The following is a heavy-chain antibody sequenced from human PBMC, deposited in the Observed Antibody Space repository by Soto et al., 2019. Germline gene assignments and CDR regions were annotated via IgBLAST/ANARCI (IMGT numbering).Heavy chain of an antibody. J-gene: IGHJ4*02. D-gene: IGHD2-15*01. V-gene: IGHV4-59*01. Sequence: PSETLSLTCTVSGGSISGYYWSWIRQPPGKGLEWIGYVYYSGSTTYNPSLKSRVTISADTSKNQFSLRLSSVTAADTAVYYCARDVQSCRGSTCYYYFKCWGKGALVIVSS. CDR3: ARDVQSCRGSTCYYYFKC. CDR1: GGSISGYY. CDR2: VYYSGST.